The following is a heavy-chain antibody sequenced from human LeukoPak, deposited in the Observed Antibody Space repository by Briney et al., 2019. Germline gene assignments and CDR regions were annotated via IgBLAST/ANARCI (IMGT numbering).Heavy chain of an antibody. CDR2: ISAYNGNT. Sequence: ASVKVSCKASGYTFTSYGISWVRQAPGQGLEWMGWISAYNGNTNYAQKLQGRVTMTTDTSTSTAYMELRSLRSDDTAVYYCARDIDCSSTSCYFSAYYYYYMDVWGKGTTVTVSS. J-gene: IGHJ6*03. CDR1: GYTFTSYG. D-gene: IGHD2-2*01. V-gene: IGHV1-18*01. CDR3: ARDIDCSSTSCYFSAYYYYYMDV.